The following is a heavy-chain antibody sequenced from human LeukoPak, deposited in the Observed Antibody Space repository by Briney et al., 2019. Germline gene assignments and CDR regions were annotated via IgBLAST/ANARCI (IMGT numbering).Heavy chain of an antibody. CDR2: ISSSSSYI. V-gene: IGHV3-21*01. Sequence: LRLSXAASXFTFSXYSMNWVRQARGKGRKWVSSISSSSSYIYYADSMKGRFTISRENAKNSLYMQRNSLTAEDTAVYYCARVTAQGGASHEFDYWGQGTLVTVSS. CDR1: XFTFSXYS. J-gene: IGHJ4*02. CDR3: ARVTAQGGASHEFDY. D-gene: IGHD3-16*01.